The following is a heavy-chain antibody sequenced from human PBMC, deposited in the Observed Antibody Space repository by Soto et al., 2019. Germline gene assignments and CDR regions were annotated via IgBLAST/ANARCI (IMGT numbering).Heavy chain of an antibody. D-gene: IGHD1-1*01. V-gene: IGHV1-69*13. CDR3: AKTGVPNSNYYYGMDV. CDR2: IIPLYGTV. J-gene: IGHJ6*02. CDR1: GGTFNSYG. Sequence: SVKVSCKASGGTFNSYGISWVRQAPGQGLDWMGVIIPLYGTVNYAQKFQGRVSITADESTSTAYMELSSLRSEDTAVYYCAKTGVPNSNYYYGMDVWGQGXTVTVSS.